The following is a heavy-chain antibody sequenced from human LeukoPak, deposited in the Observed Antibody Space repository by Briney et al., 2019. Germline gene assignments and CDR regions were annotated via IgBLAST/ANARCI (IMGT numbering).Heavy chain of an antibody. D-gene: IGHD5-24*01. Sequence: PGGSLRLSCAASGFTFSTYAMSWVRQAPGMGLEWVSGISASGGSTFYADSVKGRFTISRDTSKNMVYLQMNSLRAEDTAIYYCAKDGGDGYTGDAFDIWGQGTMVTVS. J-gene: IGHJ3*02. CDR3: AKDGGDGYTGDAFDI. CDR2: ISASGGST. V-gene: IGHV3-23*01. CDR1: GFTFSTYA.